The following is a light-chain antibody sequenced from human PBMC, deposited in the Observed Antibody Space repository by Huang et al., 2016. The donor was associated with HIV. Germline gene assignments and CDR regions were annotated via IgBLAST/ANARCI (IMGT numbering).Light chain of an antibody. CDR3: QQYNNWPFT. V-gene: IGKV3-15*01. CDR1: QSVHSN. Sequence: EIVMTQSPATLSVSPGERATLSCRASQSVHSNLAWYQQKPGKAPRLLIDGAATRATGIPARFSGSESGTEFTLTSSSLQSEDFAVNYCQQYNNWPFTFGPGTKVDIK. CDR2: GAA. J-gene: IGKJ3*01.